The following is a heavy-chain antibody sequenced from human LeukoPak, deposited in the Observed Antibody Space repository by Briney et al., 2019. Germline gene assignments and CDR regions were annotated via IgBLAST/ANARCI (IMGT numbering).Heavy chain of an antibody. CDR1: GGTFSSYA. J-gene: IGHJ1*01. Sequence: ASVKVSCKASGGTFSSYAISWVRQAPGQGLEWMGRIIPILGIANYAQKFQGRVTITADKSTSTAYMELSSLRSEDTAVYYCARDLHSSGYPTSEFFQPWGQGPLVTVSS. V-gene: IGHV1-69*04. CDR2: IIPILGIA. D-gene: IGHD3-22*01. CDR3: ARDLHSSGYPTSEFFQP.